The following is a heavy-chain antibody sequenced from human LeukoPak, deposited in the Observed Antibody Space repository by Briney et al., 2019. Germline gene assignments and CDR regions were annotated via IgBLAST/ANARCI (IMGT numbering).Heavy chain of an antibody. J-gene: IGHJ4*02. Sequence: SVKVSCKAPGFTFTSSAVQWVRQARGQRLEWIGWIVVGSGNTNYAQKFQERVTITRDMSTSTAYMELSSLRSEDTAVYYCAARYSGYEIDYWGQGTLVTVSS. CDR2: IVVGSGNT. CDR1: GFTFTSSA. D-gene: IGHD5-12*01. V-gene: IGHV1-58*01. CDR3: AARYSGYEIDY.